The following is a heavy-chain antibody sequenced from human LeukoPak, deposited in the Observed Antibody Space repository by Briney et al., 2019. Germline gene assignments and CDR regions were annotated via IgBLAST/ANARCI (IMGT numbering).Heavy chain of an antibody. J-gene: IGHJ5*02. D-gene: IGHD6-19*01. CDR2: ISSSSGTI. CDR1: GFTFSSYS. V-gene: IGHV3-48*01. Sequence: GGSLRLSCAASGFTFSSYSMNWVRQAPGKGLEWVSYISSSSGTIYYADSVKGRFTISRDNAKNSLYLQMNSLRAEDTAVYYCARVRGSGRGWFDPWGQGTLVTVSS. CDR3: ARVRGSGRGWFDP.